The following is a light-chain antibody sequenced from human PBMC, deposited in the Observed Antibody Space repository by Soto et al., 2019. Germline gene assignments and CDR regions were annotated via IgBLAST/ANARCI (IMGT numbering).Light chain of an antibody. Sequence: QSVLTQSPSASASLGASVKLTCTLSSGHSDYGIAWHQQQPDKGPRYLMKLNRDGSNNKGDRIPDRFSGSSSGAERYLTNPQLESDDEADHYCRTCDTVVVFGGGTKVTVL. CDR1: SGHSDYG. CDR3: RTCDTVVV. J-gene: IGLJ2*01. CDR2: LNRDGSN. V-gene: IGLV4-69*01.